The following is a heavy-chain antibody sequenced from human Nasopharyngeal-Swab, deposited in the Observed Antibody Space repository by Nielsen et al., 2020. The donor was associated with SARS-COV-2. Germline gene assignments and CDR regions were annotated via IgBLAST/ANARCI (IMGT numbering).Heavy chain of an antibody. D-gene: IGHD3-22*01. CDR1: GFTFSSYN. CDR2: ISSSSTTI. V-gene: IGHV3-48*02. Sequence: GGSLRLSCAASGFTFSSYNMNWVRQAPGKGLEWVSYISSSSTTIYYADSVKGQFTISRDNAKNSLYLQMNSLRDEDTAVYYCARDEGITMIVVLKYYYYGMDVWGQGTTITVSS. J-gene: IGHJ6*02. CDR3: ARDEGITMIVVLKYYYYGMDV.